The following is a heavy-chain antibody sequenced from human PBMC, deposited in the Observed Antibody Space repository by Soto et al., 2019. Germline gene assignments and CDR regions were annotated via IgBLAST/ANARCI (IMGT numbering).Heavy chain of an antibody. CDR3: ARFRARAAFES. CDR1: GYTFTSDG. CDR2: INAHNGNT. D-gene: IGHD6-13*01. J-gene: IGHJ4*01. Sequence: QAQLVQSGGEVRKPGASVKVSCKASGYTFTSDGITWVRQAPGQGLEWLGWINAHNGNTNYEQKLQDRLTLTADTSTTTAYMELRNLGSDDTAVYYCARFRARAAFESWGHGTLVTVFS. V-gene: IGHV1-18*01.